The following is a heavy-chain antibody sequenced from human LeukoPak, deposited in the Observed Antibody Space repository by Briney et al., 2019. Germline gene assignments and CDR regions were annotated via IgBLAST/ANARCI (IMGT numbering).Heavy chain of an antibody. V-gene: IGHV5-51*01. D-gene: IGHD2-15*01. CDR2: IYPGDSDT. J-gene: IGHJ4*02. Sequence: GESLKISCKASGYSFANYWIGWVRQMPGKGLEWMGTIYPGDSDTRYSPSFQGQVTISADKSISTAYLQWSSRKASDTAMYYCARRRHCTSGSCEDFDFWGQGTLVTVSS. CDR1: GYSFANYW. CDR3: ARRRHCTSGSCEDFDF.